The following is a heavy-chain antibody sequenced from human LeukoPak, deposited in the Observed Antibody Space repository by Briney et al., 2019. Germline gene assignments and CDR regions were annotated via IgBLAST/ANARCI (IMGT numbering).Heavy chain of an antibody. CDR1: GFTFSSYG. Sequence: PGGSLRLSCAASGFTFSSYGMHWVRQAPGKGLEWVAVISYDGSNKYYADSVKGRFTISRDNSKNTLYLQMNSLRAEDTAVYYCAKGYCSGCSCYGLGYYYYYGMDVWGQGTTVTVSS. V-gene: IGHV3-30*18. J-gene: IGHJ6*02. CDR3: AKGYCSGCSCYGLGYYYYYGMDV. CDR2: ISYDGSNK. D-gene: IGHD2-15*01.